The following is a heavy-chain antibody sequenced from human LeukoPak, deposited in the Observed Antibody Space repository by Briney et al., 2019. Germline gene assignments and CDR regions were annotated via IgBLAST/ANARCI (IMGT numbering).Heavy chain of an antibody. D-gene: IGHD6-19*01. CDR2: ISSSGSTI. J-gene: IGHJ6*03. CDR1: GGSISTYY. V-gene: IGHV3-11*04. CDR3: ARAGIAVAATYYYYYMDV. Sequence: LSLTCTVSGGSISTYYWSWIRQAPGKGLEWVSYISSSGSTIYYADSVKGRFTISRDNAKNSLYLQMNSLRAEDTAVYYCARAGIAVAATYYYYYMDVWGKGTTVTVSS.